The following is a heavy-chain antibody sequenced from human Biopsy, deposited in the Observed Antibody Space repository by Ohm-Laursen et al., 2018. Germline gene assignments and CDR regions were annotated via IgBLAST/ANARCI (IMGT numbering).Heavy chain of an antibody. J-gene: IGHJ6*02. Sequence: SLRLSCAASGFSFSDYHMRWIRQAPGRGLEWVSYISGGGTIYYGDSMKGRVTISRDSAKNSLYLQMHSLGAEDTAVYYCARDTRWSPYSMDVWGQGTTVTVSS. CDR1: GFSFSDYH. CDR2: ISGGGTI. V-gene: IGHV3-11*01. CDR3: ARDTRWSPYSMDV. D-gene: IGHD4-23*01.